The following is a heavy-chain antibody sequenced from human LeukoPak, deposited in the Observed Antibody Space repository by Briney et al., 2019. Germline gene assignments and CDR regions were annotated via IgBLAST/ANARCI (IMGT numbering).Heavy chain of an antibody. D-gene: IGHD6-19*01. V-gene: IGHV3-73*01. Sequence: GSLRLSCAASGFTFSGSAMHWVRQASGKGLEWVGRIRSKANSYATAYAASVKGRFTISRDDSKNTAYLQMNSLKIEDTAVYYCARYASGLTGDYWGQGTLVTVSS. J-gene: IGHJ4*02. CDR3: ARYASGLTGDY. CDR1: GFTFSGSA. CDR2: IRSKANSYAT.